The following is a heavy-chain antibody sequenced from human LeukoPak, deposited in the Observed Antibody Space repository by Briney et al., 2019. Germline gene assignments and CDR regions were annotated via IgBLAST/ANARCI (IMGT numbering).Heavy chain of an antibody. D-gene: IGHD3-22*01. Sequence: SETLSLTCSVSGASISSGSNYWGWIRQPPGKTLEWIGSIYSSGSTYYNSSLQSRVIIIIDTPKNHFSLTLSSVTAADTAVYYCARATVWEDYYATQYYFDYWGQGTLVTVSS. CDR3: ARATVWEDYYATQYYFDY. V-gene: IGHV4-39*07. CDR1: GASISSGSNY. CDR2: IYSSGST. J-gene: IGHJ4*02.